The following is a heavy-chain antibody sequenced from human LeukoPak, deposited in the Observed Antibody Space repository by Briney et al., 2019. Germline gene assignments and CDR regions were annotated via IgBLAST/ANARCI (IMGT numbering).Heavy chain of an antibody. D-gene: IGHD4-17*01. V-gene: IGHV3-33*01. J-gene: IGHJ4*02. CDR2: IWYDGSNK. CDR3: ARHRYGADFDY. CDR1: GFTFSSYG. Sequence: PGGSLRLSCAASGFTFSSYGMHWVRQAPGKGLEWVAVIWYDGSNKYYADSVKGRFTISRDNSKNTLYLQMNSLRAEDTAVYYCARHRYGADFDYWGQGTLVTVPS.